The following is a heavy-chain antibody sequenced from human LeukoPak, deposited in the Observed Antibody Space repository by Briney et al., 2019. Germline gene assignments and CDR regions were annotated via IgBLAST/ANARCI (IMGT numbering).Heavy chain of an antibody. CDR2: INTNTGNP. J-gene: IGHJ4*02. CDR3: ARDLEFNYEYYFDY. CDR1: GYTFTSYA. Sequence: ASVKVSFKASGYTFTSYAMNWVRQAPGQGLEWMGWINTNTGNPTYAQGFTGRFVFSLDTSVSTAYLQISSLKAEDTAVYYCARDLEFNYEYYFDYWGQGTLVTVSS. V-gene: IGHV7-4-1*02. D-gene: IGHD3-22*01.